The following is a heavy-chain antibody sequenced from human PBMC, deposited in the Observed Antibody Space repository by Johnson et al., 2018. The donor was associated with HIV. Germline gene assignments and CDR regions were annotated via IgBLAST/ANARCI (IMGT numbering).Heavy chain of an antibody. V-gene: IGHV3-66*01. D-gene: IGHD3-10*01. J-gene: IGHJ3*02. CDR2: IYSGGST. Sequence: VQLVESGGGLVQPGGSLRLSCAASGFTVSSNYMSWVRQAPGNGLEWVSVIYSGGSTYYADSVKGRFTISRDNSNNTLFLQLNSLRAEDTAVYYCGRAKGNSYYGSGHDALDIWGRGTIVTVSS. CDR1: GFTVSSNY. CDR3: GRAKGNSYYGSGHDALDI.